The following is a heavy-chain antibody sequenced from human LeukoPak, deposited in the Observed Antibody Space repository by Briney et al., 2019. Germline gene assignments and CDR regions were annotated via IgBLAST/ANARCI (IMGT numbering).Heavy chain of an antibody. D-gene: IGHD7-27*01. V-gene: IGHV3-48*01. CDR3: ARDPGDYYYMDV. CDR2: ISSSSSTI. J-gene: IGHJ6*03. CDR1: GFTFSSYS. Sequence: GGSLRLSCAASGFTFSSYSMNWVRQAPGKGLEWVSYISSSSSTIYYADSVKGRFTISRDNAKNSLYLQMNSLRAEDTAVYYCARDPGDYYYMDVWGKGTTVTVS.